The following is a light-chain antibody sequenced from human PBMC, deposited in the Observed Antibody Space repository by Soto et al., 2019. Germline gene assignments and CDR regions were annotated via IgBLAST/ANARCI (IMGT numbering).Light chain of an antibody. J-gene: IGLJ2*01. CDR2: DVT. CDR3: SSFTATDTLVV. V-gene: IGLV2-14*03. Sequence: QSVLTQPASVSGSPGQSITISCTGTSSDIGVYDYVSWYQQHPGKAPKLMIYDVTNRPSGVSSRFSGSRSGYTASLTISSLQAEDEDDYYCSSFTATDTLVVFGGGTKVTVL. CDR1: SSDIGVYDY.